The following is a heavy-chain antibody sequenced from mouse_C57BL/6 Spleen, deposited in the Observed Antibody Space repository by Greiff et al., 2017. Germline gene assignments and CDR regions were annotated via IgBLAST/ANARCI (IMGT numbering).Heavy chain of an antibody. CDR3: ARHTYYDCERNYAMDY. CDR2: ISSGGSYT. J-gene: IGHJ4*01. V-gene: IGHV5-6*01. CDR1: GFTFSSYC. D-gene: IGHD2-4*01. Sequence: EVKVVESGGDLVKPGGSLKLSCAASGFTFSSYCMSWVRQTPDKRLEWVATISSGGSYTYYPDSVKGRFTISRDNAENTLYLQMSSLKSEDTAMYYCARHTYYDCERNYAMDYWGQGTSVTVSS.